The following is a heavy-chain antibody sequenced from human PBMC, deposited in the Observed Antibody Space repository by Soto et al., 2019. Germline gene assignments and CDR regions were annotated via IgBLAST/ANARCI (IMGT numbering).Heavy chain of an antibody. CDR2: ISPMFGAA. V-gene: IGHV1-69*19. CDR3: AREVQVHTPAFVY. CDR1: GGTFNTYA. D-gene: IGHD3-10*01. J-gene: IGHJ4*02. Sequence: QVQLVQSGAEMKKPGSSVKVSCQASGGTFNTYAMNWVRQAPGQGPEWMGDISPMFGAANSAPKFQGRVTITADDSTGTSYMQLSSLTSEDTDLYFCAREVQVHTPAFVYWGQGTLVTVSS.